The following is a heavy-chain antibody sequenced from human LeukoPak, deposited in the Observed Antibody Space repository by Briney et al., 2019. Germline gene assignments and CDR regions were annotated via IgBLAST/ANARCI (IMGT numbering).Heavy chain of an antibody. CDR1: GFTFSDPY. CDR3: VQDWAWGAFAY. CDR2: ISGSGTDI. Sequence: GGSLRLSCEASGFTFSDPYMSWIRQAPGKGLECLSYISGSGTDINYADSVKGRFTISRDNSKNTLYLQMNSLRAEDTAVYYCVQDWAWGAFAYWGQGTLVTVSS. D-gene: IGHD7-27*01. J-gene: IGHJ4*02. V-gene: IGHV3-11*05.